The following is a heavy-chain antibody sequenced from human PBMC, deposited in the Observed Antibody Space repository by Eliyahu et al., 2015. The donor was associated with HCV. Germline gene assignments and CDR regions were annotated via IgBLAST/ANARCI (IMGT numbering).Heavy chain of an antibody. CDR1: GFTFNSCA. CDR3: ARVLVGPDVGDDAFNV. D-gene: IGHD1-26*01. V-gene: IGHV3-23*01. Sequence: EVQLLESGGGLVQPGGSLGLSCAASGFTFNSCALSWVRQAPGKGLGWVSAISGSGGTTYYADSVKGRFTISRDTSKNTLYLHMNSLRAEDTAVYYCARVLVGPDVGDDAFNVWGQGTMVTVSS. J-gene: IGHJ3*01. CDR2: ISGSGGTT.